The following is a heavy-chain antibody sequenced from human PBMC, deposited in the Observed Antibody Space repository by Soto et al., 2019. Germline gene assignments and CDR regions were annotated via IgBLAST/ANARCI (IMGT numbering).Heavy chain of an antibody. D-gene: IGHD6-19*01. Sequence: SETLSLTCTVSGGSISSGDYYWSWIRQPPGKGPEWIGYIYYSGSTYYNPSLKSRVTISVDTSKNQFSLKLSSVTAADTAVYYCARFPVAGGYYYYYYGMDVWGQGTTVTVSS. CDR3: ARFPVAGGYYYYYYGMDV. CDR1: GGSISSGDYY. CDR2: IYYSGST. J-gene: IGHJ6*02. V-gene: IGHV4-30-4*02.